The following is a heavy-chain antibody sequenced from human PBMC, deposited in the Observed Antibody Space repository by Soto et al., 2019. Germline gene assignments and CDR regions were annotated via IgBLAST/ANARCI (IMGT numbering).Heavy chain of an antibody. CDR2: IYYSGST. Sequence: PSETLSLTCTVSGGSISSSSYYWGWIRQPPGKGLEWIGSIYYSGSTYYNPSLKSRVTISVDTSKNQFSLKLSSVTAADTAVYYCARSDCSGGRCPFDYSGQGTLVTVS. CDR1: GGSISSSSYY. J-gene: IGHJ4*02. V-gene: IGHV4-39*01. CDR3: ARSDCSGGRCPFDY. D-gene: IGHD2-15*01.